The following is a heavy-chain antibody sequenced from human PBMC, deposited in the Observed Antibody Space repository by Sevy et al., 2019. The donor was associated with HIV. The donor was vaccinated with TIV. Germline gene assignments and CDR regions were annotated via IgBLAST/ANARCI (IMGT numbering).Heavy chain of an antibody. Sequence: GGSLRLSCTASGFTFSNYAMSWVRQSPGKGLEWVSGIIGTGLSTYYADSVKGWFTISRDNSQNKIYLQMNSLRPEDTAIYYCAKIDCVNAVCYYEDYWGQGTLVTVS. CDR3: AKIDCVNAVCYYEDY. V-gene: IGHV3-23*01. CDR1: GFTFSNYA. J-gene: IGHJ4*02. CDR2: IIGTGLST. D-gene: IGHD2-8*01.